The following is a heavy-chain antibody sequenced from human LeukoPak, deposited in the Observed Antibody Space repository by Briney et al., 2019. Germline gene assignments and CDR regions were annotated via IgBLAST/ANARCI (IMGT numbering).Heavy chain of an antibody. V-gene: IGHV4-61*08. CDR2: IYYDGST. D-gene: IGHD3-10*01. Sequence: PSETLSLTCTVSGGSISSGGYYWTWIRQPPGKGLEWIGSIYYDGSTNYNPSLKSRVTISLDTSKNQFSLKLSSVTAADTAVYYCARDGGYGSGSALWGQGTLITVSS. J-gene: IGHJ4*02. CDR3: ARDGGYGSGSAL. CDR1: GGSISSGGYY.